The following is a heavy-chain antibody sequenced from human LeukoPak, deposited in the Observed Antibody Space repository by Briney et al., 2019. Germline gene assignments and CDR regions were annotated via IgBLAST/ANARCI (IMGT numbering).Heavy chain of an antibody. Sequence: SETLSLTCAVYGGSFSGYYWSWIRQPPGKGLEWIGYIYYSGSTNYNPSLKSRVTISVDTSKNQFSLKLSSVTAADTAVYYCARDQGGYDSAYYYYYMDVWGKGTTVTVSS. D-gene: IGHD5-12*01. CDR2: IYYSGST. V-gene: IGHV4-59*01. CDR3: ARDQGGYDSAYYYYYMDV. J-gene: IGHJ6*03. CDR1: GGSFSGYY.